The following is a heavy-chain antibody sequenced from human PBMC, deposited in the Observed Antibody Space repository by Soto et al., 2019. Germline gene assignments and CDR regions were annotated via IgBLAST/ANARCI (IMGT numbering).Heavy chain of an antibody. CDR1: GGSISSGGYS. CDR2: IYHSGST. V-gene: IGHV4-30-2*02. Sequence: PSETLSLTCAVSGGSISSGGYSWSWIRQPPGKGLEWIGYIYHSGSTYYNPSLKSRVTISVDRSKNQFSLKLSSVTAADTAVYYCAKAGAATLSDYWGQGTLVTVSS. D-gene: IGHD2-15*01. J-gene: IGHJ4*02. CDR3: AKAGAATLSDY.